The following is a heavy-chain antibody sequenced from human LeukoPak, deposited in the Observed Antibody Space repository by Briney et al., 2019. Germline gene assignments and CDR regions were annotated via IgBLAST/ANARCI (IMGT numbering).Heavy chain of an antibody. CDR1: GFTFSSYS. D-gene: IGHD2-15*01. J-gene: IGHJ4*02. CDR2: ISSSSSYI. CDR3: ASELGYCSGGSCPPTG. Sequence: GGSLRLSCAASGFTFSSYSMNWVRQAPGKGLEWVSSISSSSSYIYYADSVKGRFTISRDNAKNSLYLQMNSLRAEDTAVYYCASELGYCSGGSCPPTGWGQGTLVTVSS. V-gene: IGHV3-21*01.